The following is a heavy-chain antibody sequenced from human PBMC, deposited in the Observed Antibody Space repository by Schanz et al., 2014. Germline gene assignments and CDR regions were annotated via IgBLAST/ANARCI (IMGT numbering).Heavy chain of an antibody. CDR2: ISGSGIST. CDR3: AKDHFGHYDSSGCSDCYYYGMDV. Sequence: EVQLVESGGGLVQPGGSLRLSCAASGFTFSSCAMRWVRQAPGKGLEWVSAISGSGISTYYADSVRGRFTISRDNSKNTLYLQMNSLRAEDTAIYYCAKDHFGHYDSSGCSDCYYYGMDVWGQGTTVTVSS. CDR1: GFTFSSCA. D-gene: IGHD3-22*01. J-gene: IGHJ6*02. V-gene: IGHV3-23*04.